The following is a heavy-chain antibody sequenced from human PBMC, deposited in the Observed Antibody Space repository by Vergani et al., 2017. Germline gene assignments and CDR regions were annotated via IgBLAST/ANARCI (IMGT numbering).Heavy chain of an antibody. J-gene: IGHJ6*02. CDR1: GYTFTDHY. CDR3: ATPQTVTTGGMEV. CDR2: VDPEDGET. D-gene: IGHD4-17*01. V-gene: IGHV1-69-2*01. Sequence: EVQLVQSGAEVKKPGATMKISCKVSGYTFTDHYMHWVKQAPGKGLEWMGLVDPEDGETIYAEKFKSRVTIAADTSTDTAHLELSSLRSEDTAVYYCATPQTVTTGGMEVWGQGP.